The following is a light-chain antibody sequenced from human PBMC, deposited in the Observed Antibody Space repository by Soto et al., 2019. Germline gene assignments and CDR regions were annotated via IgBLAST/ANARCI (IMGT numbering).Light chain of an antibody. CDR3: QSYDSSLSGYV. Sequence: QSVLTQPPSVSGAPGQRVTISCTGSSSNIGAGYDVHWYQQLPGTAPKLLIYGNGNRPSGVPDRFSGSKSGTSASLAITGLQAEDEADYYCQSYDSSLSGYVXGTGTKLTVL. CDR1: SSNIGAGYD. CDR2: GNG. J-gene: IGLJ1*01. V-gene: IGLV1-40*01.